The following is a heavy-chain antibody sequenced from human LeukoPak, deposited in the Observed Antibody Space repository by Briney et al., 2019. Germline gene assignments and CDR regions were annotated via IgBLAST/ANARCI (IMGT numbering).Heavy chain of an antibody. CDR2: INHSGST. J-gene: IGHJ6*03. V-gene: IGHV4-34*01. D-gene: IGHD6-13*01. Sequence: SETLSLTCAVYGGSFSGYYWSWIRQPPGKGLEWIGEINHSGSTNYNPSLKSRVTISVDTSKNRFSLKLSSVTAADTAVYYCARDRVGQQLVGRNYYYYYMDVWGKGTTVTISS. CDR3: ARDRVGQQLVGRNYYYYYMDV. CDR1: GGSFSGYY.